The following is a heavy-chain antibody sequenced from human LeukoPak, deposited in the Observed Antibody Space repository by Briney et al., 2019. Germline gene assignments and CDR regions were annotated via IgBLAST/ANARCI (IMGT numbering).Heavy chain of an antibody. CDR2: IYYSGST. Sequence: SETLSLTCTVSGGFISSYYWSWIRQPPGKGLEWIGYIYYSGSTNYNPSLKSRVTISVDTSKNQFSLKLSSVTAADTAVYYCARHFLATLSFDYWGQGTLVTVSS. CDR1: GGFISSYY. D-gene: IGHD3-3*01. CDR3: ARHFLATLSFDY. J-gene: IGHJ4*02. V-gene: IGHV4-59*08.